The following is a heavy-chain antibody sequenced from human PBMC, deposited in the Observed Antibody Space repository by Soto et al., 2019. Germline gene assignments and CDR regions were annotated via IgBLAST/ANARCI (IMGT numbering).Heavy chain of an antibody. J-gene: IGHJ6*02. CDR1: GYTFTGYY. CDR2: INPNSGGT. Sequence: QVQLVQSGAEVKKPGASVKVSCKASGYTFTGYYMHWVRQAPGQGLEWMGWINPNSGGTNYAQKFQGRVTMTRDTSISTAYMELSRLRSDDTAVYYYASRDCSSTSCPGNYYYYYGMDVWGQGTTVTVSS. V-gene: IGHV1-2*02. D-gene: IGHD2-2*01. CDR3: ASRDCSSTSCPGNYYYYYGMDV.